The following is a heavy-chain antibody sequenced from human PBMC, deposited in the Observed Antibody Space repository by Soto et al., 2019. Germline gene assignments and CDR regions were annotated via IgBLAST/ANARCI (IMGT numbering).Heavy chain of an antibody. CDR3: ARVAVSSGLPYYYYYGMDV. D-gene: IGHD3-22*01. CDR1: GGSITSDYSC. J-gene: IGHJ6*02. Sequence: SETLSLTCTVSGGSITSDYSCWSWIRQPPGEGLEWIGHIFDSGTTYTNPSLRSQVAISLDTSKNHFSLTLSSVTAADTAVYYCARVAVSSGLPYYYYYGMDVWGQGTTVT. V-gene: IGHV4-30-4*01. CDR2: IFDSGTT.